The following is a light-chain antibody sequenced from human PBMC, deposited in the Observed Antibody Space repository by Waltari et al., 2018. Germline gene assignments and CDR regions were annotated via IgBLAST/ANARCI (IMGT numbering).Light chain of an antibody. CDR3: QSYDSSLSGYVV. CDR1: SSNIGAGYD. Sequence: QSVLTQPPSVSGAPGQRVTISCTGSSSNIGAGYDVHWYQQLPGTAPKLLSYGNSNRPSGVPDRFSGSKSGTSASLPITGLQAEDEADYYCQSYDSSLSGYVVFGGGTKLTVL. V-gene: IGLV1-40*01. J-gene: IGLJ2*01. CDR2: GNS.